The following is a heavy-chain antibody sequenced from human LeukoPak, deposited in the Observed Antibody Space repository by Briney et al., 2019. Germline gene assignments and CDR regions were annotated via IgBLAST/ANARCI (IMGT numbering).Heavy chain of an antibody. J-gene: IGHJ4*02. CDR3: ARVNPVYNDFWSGYKN. Sequence: ASVKVSCKASGYTFTDYFRHWVRQAPGQGLEGMGWINPNSGGTNYAQKFQGRVTMTRDTSISTAYMELNRLKSDDTAVYYCARVNPVYNDFWSGYKNWGQGTLVTVSS. D-gene: IGHD3-3*01. CDR2: INPNSGGT. V-gene: IGHV1-2*02. CDR1: GYTFTDYF.